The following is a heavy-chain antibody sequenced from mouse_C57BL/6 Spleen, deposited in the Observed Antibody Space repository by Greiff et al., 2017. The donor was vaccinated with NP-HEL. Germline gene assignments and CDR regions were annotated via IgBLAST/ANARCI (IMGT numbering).Heavy chain of an antibody. Sequence: EVKLMESGPGMVKPSQSLSLTCTVTGYSITSGYDWHWIRHFPGNKLEWMGYIRYSGSTNYNPSFKSPISITHDTSKNHFFLKLNSVTTEDTATYYCARDGGSTVVADWYFDVWGTGTTVTVSS. CDR3: ARDGGSTVVADWYFDV. J-gene: IGHJ1*03. CDR2: IRYSGST. CDR1: GYSITSGYD. V-gene: IGHV3-1*01. D-gene: IGHD1-1*01.